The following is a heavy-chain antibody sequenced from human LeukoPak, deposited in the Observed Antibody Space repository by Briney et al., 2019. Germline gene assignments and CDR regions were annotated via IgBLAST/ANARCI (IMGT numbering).Heavy chain of an antibody. CDR2: ISSSSSYI. CDR3: ARDLPPYDYVWGSYRYFDY. J-gene: IGHJ4*02. CDR1: GFTFSSYS. V-gene: IGHV3-21*01. D-gene: IGHD3-16*02. Sequence: GGSLRLSCAASGFTFSSYSMNWVRQAPGKRLEWVSSISSSSSYIYYADSVKGRFTISRDNAKNSLYLQMNSLRAEDTAVYYCARDLPPYDYVWGSYRYFDYWGQGTLVTVSS.